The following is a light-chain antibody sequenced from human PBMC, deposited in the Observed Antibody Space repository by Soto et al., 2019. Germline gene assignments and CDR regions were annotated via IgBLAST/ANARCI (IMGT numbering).Light chain of an antibody. J-gene: IGKJ4*01. Sequence: DLQMTQSPSTLSASVGDRVTINCRASQSISSWLAWYQQKPWKAPKLLIYKASGLESGVPSRFSGGGSGTDFTLTISSLQPDDFATYYCQQYKSYSPLTFGGGTKLDIK. CDR1: QSISSW. CDR2: KAS. CDR3: QQYKSYSPLT. V-gene: IGKV1-5*03.